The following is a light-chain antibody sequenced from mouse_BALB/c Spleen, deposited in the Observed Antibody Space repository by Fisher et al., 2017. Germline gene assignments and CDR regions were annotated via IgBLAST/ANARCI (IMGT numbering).Light chain of an antibody. J-gene: IGKJ5*01. Sequence: DIVLTQSTASLAVSLGQRATISCRASESVDNYGISFMNWFQQKPGQPPKLLIYAASNLESGIPARFSGSGSGTSYSLTISSMEAEDAATYYCHQRSSYPTFGAGTKLELK. CDR1: ESVDNYGISF. CDR2: AAS. CDR3: HQRSSYPT. V-gene: IGKV3-2*01.